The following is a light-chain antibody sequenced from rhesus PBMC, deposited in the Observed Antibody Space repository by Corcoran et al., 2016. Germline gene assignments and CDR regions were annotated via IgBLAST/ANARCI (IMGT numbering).Light chain of an antibody. CDR2: EVS. CDR1: SSDVGGYNY. Sequence: QSAPTQPPSVSGSPGQSVTISCTGTSSDVGGYNYVSWYQQHPGTAPKLMIYEVSKRPSGVSDRFSGSKSGNTASLTISGLQAEDEADYYCSSYAGSNTFIFGAGTRLTVL. J-gene: IGLJ1*01. CDR3: SSYAGSNTFI. V-gene: IGLV2-32*02.